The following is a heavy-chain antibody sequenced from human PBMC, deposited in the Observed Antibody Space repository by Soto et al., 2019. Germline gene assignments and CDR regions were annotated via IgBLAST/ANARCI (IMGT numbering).Heavy chain of an antibody. D-gene: IGHD5-18*01. J-gene: IGHJ4*02. V-gene: IGHV4-30-4*01. CDR3: ARELAGYSFDPGDIF. Sequence: PSETLSLTCTVSGASIHRGDYYWDWIRQPPGKGLEGIGYISFSGNTYYNPSLKGRVIISLHTSQNQFSLKLTSVSAADTAVYFCARELAGYSFDPGDIFWGQGTLVTVSS. CDR1: GASIHRGDYY. CDR2: ISFSGNT.